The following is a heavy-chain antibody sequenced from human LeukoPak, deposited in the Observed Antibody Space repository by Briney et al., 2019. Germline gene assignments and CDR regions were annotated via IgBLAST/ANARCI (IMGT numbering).Heavy chain of an antibody. V-gene: IGHV4-34*01. CDR2: INHSGST. Sequence: PSETLSLTCAVYGGSFSGYYWSWIRQPPGKGLEWIGEINHSGSTNYNPSLKSRVTISVDTSKNQFSLNLSSVTAADTAVYYCARGRPRHYSGSGSYSCCWFDPWGQGTLVTVSS. CDR1: GGSFSGYY. CDR3: ARGRPRHYSGSGSYSCCWFDP. J-gene: IGHJ5*02. D-gene: IGHD3-10*01.